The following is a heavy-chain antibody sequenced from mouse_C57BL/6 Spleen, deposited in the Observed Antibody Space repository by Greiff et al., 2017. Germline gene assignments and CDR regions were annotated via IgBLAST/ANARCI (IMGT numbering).Heavy chain of an antibody. Sequence: QVQLQQPGTELVKPGASVKLSCKASGYTFTSYWTHWVEQRPGPVLEWIGNINPSYGGTKYNEKLKSKATLTVDTSSGTANMTLSSLTSEGSAVDDCARYDYYGRDYTMDDWGRGTSVTVSS. D-gene: IGHD1-2*01. CDR2: INPSYGGT. CDR3: ARYDYYGRDYTMDD. V-gene: IGHV1-53*01. CDR1: GYTFTSYW. J-gene: IGHJ4*01.